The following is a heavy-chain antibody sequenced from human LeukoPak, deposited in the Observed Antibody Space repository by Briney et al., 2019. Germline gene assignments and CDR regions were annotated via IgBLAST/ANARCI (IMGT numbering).Heavy chain of an antibody. CDR1: GCTFTGYY. CDR3: ARDLGVWGSYRYGWFDP. Sequence: ASVKVSCKASGCTFTGYYMHWVRQAPGQGLEWMGWINPNSGGTNYAQKFQGRVTMARDTSISTAYMELSRLRSDDTAVYYCARDLGVWGSYRYGWFDPWGQGTLVTVSS. CDR2: INPNSGGT. D-gene: IGHD3-16*02. J-gene: IGHJ5*02. V-gene: IGHV1-2*02.